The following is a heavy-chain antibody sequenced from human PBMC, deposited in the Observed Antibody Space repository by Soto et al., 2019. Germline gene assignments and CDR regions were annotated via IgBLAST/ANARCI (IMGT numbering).Heavy chain of an antibody. V-gene: IGHV6-1*01. J-gene: IGHJ5*02. CDR2: TYYRSKWYN. D-gene: IGHD5-12*01. CDR1: GDSVSSNSAA. CDR3: ASVVLFNDSYSNWFYP. Sequence: SQTLSLTCAISGDSVSSNSAAWNWIRQSPSRGLEWLGRTYYRSKWYNDYAVSVKSRITINPDTSKNQFSLQLNSVTPEDTAVYYCASVVLFNDSYSNWFYPPSQRTLLPVSS.